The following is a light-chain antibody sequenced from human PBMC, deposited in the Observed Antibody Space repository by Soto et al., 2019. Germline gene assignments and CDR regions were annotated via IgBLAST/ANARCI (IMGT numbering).Light chain of an antibody. CDR1: SSNIEVNY. CDR3: TVWDDSLRGRL. Sequence: QSVLTQPPSASGTPGQRVTISCSGASSNIEVNYVYWYQKLPGTAPRLLIYRNNQRPSGVPDRLSGSKSATSASLPISALRSEDEADYYCTVWDDSLRGRLFGGGTKLTV. J-gene: IGLJ2*01. V-gene: IGLV1-47*01. CDR2: RNN.